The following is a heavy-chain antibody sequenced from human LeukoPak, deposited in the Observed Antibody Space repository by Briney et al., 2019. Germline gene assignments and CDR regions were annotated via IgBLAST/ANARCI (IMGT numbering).Heavy chain of an antibody. CDR3: AKWGDYDILTGYYVSDP. CDR2: ITGSGDTT. D-gene: IGHD3-9*01. Sequence: PGASLRLSCAASGFIFRNYAMSWVRQAPGKGLEWVSAITGSGDTTYYADSVKGRFTISRDNSKNTLYVEMNTLRAEDTAVYYCAKWGDYDILTGYYVSDPWGQGTLVTVSS. J-gene: IGHJ5*02. V-gene: IGHV3-23*01. CDR1: GFIFRNYA.